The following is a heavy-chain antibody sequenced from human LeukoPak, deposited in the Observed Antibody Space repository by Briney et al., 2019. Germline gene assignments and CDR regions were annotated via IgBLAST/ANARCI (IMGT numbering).Heavy chain of an antibody. Sequence: GGSLRLSCAASGFTFSNAWMSWVRQAPGKGLEWVANIKQDGSEKYYVDSVKGRFTISRDNAKNSLYLQMNSLRAEDTAVYYCARDHSSTWHGAGGYWGQGTLVTVSS. CDR3: ARDHSSTWHGAGGY. V-gene: IGHV3-7*01. CDR1: GFTFSNAW. J-gene: IGHJ4*02. D-gene: IGHD6-13*01. CDR2: IKQDGSEK.